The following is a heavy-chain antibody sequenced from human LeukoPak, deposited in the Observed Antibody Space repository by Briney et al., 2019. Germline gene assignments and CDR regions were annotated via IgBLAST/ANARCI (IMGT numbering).Heavy chain of an antibody. CDR1: GFTVSSNY. D-gene: IGHD3-22*01. CDR2: IYSGGST. J-gene: IGHJ4*02. CDR3: ARAAYYYDSSGH. V-gene: IGHV3-66*01. Sequence: GGSLRLSCAASGFTVSSNYMSWVRQAPGKGLEWVSVIYSGGSTYYADSVKGRFTISRDNSKNTLYLQMSSLRAEDTAVYYCARAAYYYDSSGHWGQGTLVTVSS.